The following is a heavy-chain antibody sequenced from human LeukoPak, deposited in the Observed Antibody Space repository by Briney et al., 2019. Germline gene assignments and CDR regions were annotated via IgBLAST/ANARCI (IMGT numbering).Heavy chain of an antibody. J-gene: IGHJ4*02. CDR1: GVSMRSSY. Sequence: SETLSLTCTVSGVSMRSSYWSWLRQPPGKGLEWIGYVYYSGRTNYNPSLRSRVTISADTSKKQFSLKMTSVTATDTAVYYCATSRVDTSLNDWGQGTLVTVSS. V-gene: IGHV4-59*08. D-gene: IGHD5-18*01. CDR3: ATSRVDTSLND. CDR2: VYYSGRT.